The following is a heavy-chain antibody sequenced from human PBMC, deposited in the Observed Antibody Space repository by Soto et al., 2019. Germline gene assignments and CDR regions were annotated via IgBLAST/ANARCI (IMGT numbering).Heavy chain of an antibody. V-gene: IGHV4-31*03. CDR3: VRALRHTAMVYPWFDP. Sequence: SETLSLTCTVSGASVRTGAYYWGWVRQRPGKGLEWVGYIYESGYTYYNTSLKSRLTISLDRSNNQFSLGLTSVAAADTAVYYCVRALRHTAMVYPWFDPCGQGTLVTVSS. CDR1: GASVRTGAYY. CDR2: IYESGYT. J-gene: IGHJ5*02. D-gene: IGHD5-18*01.